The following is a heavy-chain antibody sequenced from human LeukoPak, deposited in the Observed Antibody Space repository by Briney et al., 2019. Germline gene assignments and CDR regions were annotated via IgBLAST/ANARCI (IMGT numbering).Heavy chain of an antibody. CDR1: GFTLSSYA. CDR3: AKTVYYYDRTGFDY. Sequence: GGSLRLSCAASGFTLSSYAMSWVRQAPGKGLEWVSLISGNAGSTYYADSVKGRFTISRDNSKNTLYLQMNSLRAEDTAVYYCAKTVYYYDRTGFDYWGQGTLVTVSS. CDR2: ISGNAGST. V-gene: IGHV3-23*01. J-gene: IGHJ4*02. D-gene: IGHD3-22*01.